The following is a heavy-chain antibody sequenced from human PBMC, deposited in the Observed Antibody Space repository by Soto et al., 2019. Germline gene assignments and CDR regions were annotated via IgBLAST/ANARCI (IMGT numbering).Heavy chain of an antibody. D-gene: IGHD3-10*01. Sequence: PSETLSLTCTVSGGSISSYYWSWVRQPPGKGLEWIGYIYYSGSTNYNPSLKSRVTISVDTSNNQFSLKLSSVTAADAAVYYRGSSNYNPALKSRGTRSVDTAKNQFSLMLSSVTAADTAVYYCARDRRVNWNYVFFSGTGSFYYGMDVWGQGTTVTVSS. CDR3: GSSNYNPALKSRGTRSVDTAKNQFSLMLSSVTAADTAVYYCARDRRVNWNYVFFSGTGSFYYGMDV. J-gene: IGHJ6*02. CDR1: GGSISSYY. CDR2: IYYSGST. V-gene: IGHV4-59*01.